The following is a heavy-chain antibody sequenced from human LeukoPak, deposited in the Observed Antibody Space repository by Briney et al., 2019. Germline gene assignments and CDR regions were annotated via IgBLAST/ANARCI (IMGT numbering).Heavy chain of an antibody. J-gene: IGHJ4*02. V-gene: IGHV3-48*01. D-gene: IGHD4-11*01. CDR3: ARDSYSKNDY. CDR2: ISSSSSTI. CDR1: GFTFSTYS. Sequence: GGSLRLSCAASGFTFSTYSMTWVRQAPGKGLEWVSSISSSSSTIYYGGSVKGRFTVSRDNAKNSLYLQMNSLRAEDTAVYFCARDSYSKNDYWGQGTLVTVSS.